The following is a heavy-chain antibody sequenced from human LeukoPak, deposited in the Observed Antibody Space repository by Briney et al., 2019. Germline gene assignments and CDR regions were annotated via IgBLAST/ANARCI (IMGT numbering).Heavy chain of an antibody. CDR2: INPSGGST. CDR1: GYTFTSYY. Sequence: ASVKVSCKASGYTFTSYYMHWVRQAPGQGLEWMGIINPSGGSTSYAQKSQGRVTMTRNTSISTAYMELSSLRSEDTAVYYCARGSLTSNWFDPWGQGTLVTVSS. J-gene: IGHJ5*02. D-gene: IGHD3-16*01. CDR3: ARGSLTSNWFDP. V-gene: IGHV1-46*01.